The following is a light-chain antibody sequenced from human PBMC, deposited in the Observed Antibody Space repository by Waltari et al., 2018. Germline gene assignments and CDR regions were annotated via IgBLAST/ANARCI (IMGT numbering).Light chain of an antibody. CDR3: QQSYSTLPT. CDR2: DAS. J-gene: IGKJ4*01. Sequence: AIQLTQSPSSLSASVGDRVTVTCRASQGISNTLAWYQQKPGKAPKLLIYDASTLESGVPSRFSGSGSGTDFTLTISSLQPEDFATYYCQQSYSTLPTFGGGTKVEIK. V-gene: IGKV1-13*02. CDR1: QGISNT.